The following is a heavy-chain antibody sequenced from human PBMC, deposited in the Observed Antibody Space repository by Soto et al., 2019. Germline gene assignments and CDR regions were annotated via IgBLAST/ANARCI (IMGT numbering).Heavy chain of an antibody. D-gene: IGHD5-18*01. Sequence: EVQLLESGGDLVQPGGSPRLSCAASGFTFSTYAMNWVRQAPGKGLEWVSIISGSGITTYYADSVKGRFTISRDNSKNTLYLQMNSLRAEDTAIYYCAKDRDATMVPDFDYWGQGTLVTVSS. CDR3: AKDRDATMVPDFDY. V-gene: IGHV3-23*01. CDR1: GFTFSTYA. CDR2: ISGSGITT. J-gene: IGHJ4*02.